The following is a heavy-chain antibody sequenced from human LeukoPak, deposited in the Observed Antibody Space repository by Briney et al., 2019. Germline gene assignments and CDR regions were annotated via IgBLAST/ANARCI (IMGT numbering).Heavy chain of an antibody. CDR1: GYTFSIYG. CDR3: ARDGKGRYDFRENDY. V-gene: IGHV1-18*01. Sequence: ASVKVSCTASGYTFSIYGITWVRQAPGQGLEWMGWISAYTGNSNYAQKFQDRVTMTTDTSTSTAYMELRSLRSDDTAVYYCARDGKGRYDFRENDYWGQGTLVTVSS. D-gene: IGHD3-3*01. J-gene: IGHJ4*02. CDR2: ISAYTGNS.